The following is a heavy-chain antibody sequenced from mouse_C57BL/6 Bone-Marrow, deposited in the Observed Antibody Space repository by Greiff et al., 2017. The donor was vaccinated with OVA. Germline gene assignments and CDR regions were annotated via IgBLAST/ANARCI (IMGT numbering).Heavy chain of an antibody. Sequence: VQLQESGPELVKPGASVKISCKASGYAFSSSWMNWVKQRPGKGLEWIGRIYPGDGDTNYNGKFKGKATLTADKSSSTAYMQLSSLTSEDSAVYFCANDGYLWYFDVWGTGTTVTVSS. D-gene: IGHD2-3*01. J-gene: IGHJ1*03. CDR3: ANDGYLWYFDV. CDR1: GYAFSSSW. CDR2: IYPGDGDT. V-gene: IGHV1-82*01.